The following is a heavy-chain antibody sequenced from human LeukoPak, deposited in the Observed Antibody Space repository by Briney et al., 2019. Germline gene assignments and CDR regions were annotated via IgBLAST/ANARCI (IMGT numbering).Heavy chain of an antibody. CDR1: GFTVSSNY. J-gene: IGHJ4*02. CDR2: IYSGGST. V-gene: IGHV3-53*01. D-gene: IGHD5-24*01. CDR3: ARVTVEMATLDY. Sequence: GGPLRLSCAASGFTVSSNYMSWVRQAPGKGLEWVSVIYSGGSTYYADSVKGRFTISRDNSKNTLYLQMNSLRAEDTAVYYCARVTVEMATLDYWGQGTLVTVSS.